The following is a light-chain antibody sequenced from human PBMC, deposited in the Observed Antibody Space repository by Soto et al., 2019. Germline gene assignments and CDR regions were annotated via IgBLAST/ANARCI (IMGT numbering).Light chain of an antibody. V-gene: IGKV1-39*01. J-gene: IGKJ1*01. CDR3: QQSFSSSWT. CDR2: AAS. Sequence: DIQMTQSPASLSAYIGDRVIITCRASQSISNYLNWYQHKPGRAPKFLIYAASSLQSGVPSRFSGSGSGTDFTLTISSLQREDFATYFCQQSFSSSWTFGQGTKVHIK. CDR1: QSISNY.